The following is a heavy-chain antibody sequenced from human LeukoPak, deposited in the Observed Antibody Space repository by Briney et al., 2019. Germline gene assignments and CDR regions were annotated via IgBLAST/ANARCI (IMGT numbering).Heavy chain of an antibody. CDR3: ARDISDYYDVTGPLDL. CDR2: IDYSGST. CDR1: GVSISSHY. Sequence: PSETLSLTWTVSGVSISSHYWSWIRQPPGKGLEWIGYIDYSGSTNYKPSLKSRLTISLDTSKNQFSLRLSSVTAADTAVYFCARDISDYYDVTGPLDLWGQGALVTVSS. V-gene: IGHV4-59*11. D-gene: IGHD3-22*01. J-gene: IGHJ5*02.